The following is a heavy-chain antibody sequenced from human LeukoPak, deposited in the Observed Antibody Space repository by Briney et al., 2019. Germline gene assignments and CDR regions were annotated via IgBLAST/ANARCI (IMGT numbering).Heavy chain of an antibody. CDR2: ISSSGSNI. J-gene: IGHJ4*02. CDR3: ARDEYYYDSSGLGY. V-gene: IGHV3-11*01. D-gene: IGHD3-22*01. Sequence: PGGSLRLSCAASGFTFSDYYMSWIRQAPGKGLEWVSYISSSGSNIYYAASVKGRFTISRDNAKNSLYLQMNSLRAEDTAVYYCARDEYYYDSSGLGYWGQGTLVTVSS. CDR1: GFTFSDYY.